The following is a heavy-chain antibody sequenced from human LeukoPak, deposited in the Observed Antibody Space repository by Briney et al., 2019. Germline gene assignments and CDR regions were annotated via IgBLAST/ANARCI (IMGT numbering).Heavy chain of an antibody. CDR2: INHSGST. Sequence: PSETLSLTCAVYGGSFSGYYWSWIRQPPGKGLEWIGEINHSGSTNYNPSLKSRVTISVDTSKNQFSLKLSSVTAADTAVYYCARRRPYYYDSSGYFDYWGQGTLATVSS. CDR1: GGSFSGYY. J-gene: IGHJ4*02. D-gene: IGHD3-22*01. CDR3: ARRRPYYYDSSGYFDY. V-gene: IGHV4-34*01.